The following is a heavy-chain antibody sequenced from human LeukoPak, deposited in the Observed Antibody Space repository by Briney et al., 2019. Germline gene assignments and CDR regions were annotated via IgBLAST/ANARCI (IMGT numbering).Heavy chain of an antibody. V-gene: IGHV4-59*08. D-gene: IGHD1-26*01. CDR1: GGSISSYY. CDR3: ARHRSRYYFDY. CDR2: IYYSGST. Sequence: SETLSLTCTVSGGSISSYYWSWIRQPPGKGLEWIGYIYYSGSTNYNPSLKSRVTISVDTSKNQFPLKLSSVTAADTAVYYCARHRSRYYFDYWGQGTLVTVSS. J-gene: IGHJ4*02.